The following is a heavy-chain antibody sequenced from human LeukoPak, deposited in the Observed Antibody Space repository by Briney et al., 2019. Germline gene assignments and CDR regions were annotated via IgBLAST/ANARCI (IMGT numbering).Heavy chain of an antibody. CDR2: ISYDGSNK. V-gene: IGHV3-30*04. Sequence: GGSLRLSCAASGFTFSSYAMHWVRQAPGKGLEWVAVISYDGSNKYYADSVKGRFTISGDNSKNTLYLQMNSLRAEDTAVYYCAREFIAVAGKGFDYWGQGTLVTVSS. J-gene: IGHJ4*02. CDR1: GFTFSSYA. D-gene: IGHD6-19*01. CDR3: AREFIAVAGKGFDY.